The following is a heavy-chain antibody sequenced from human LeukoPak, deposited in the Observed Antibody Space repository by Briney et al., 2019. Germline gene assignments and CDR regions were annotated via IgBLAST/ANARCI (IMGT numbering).Heavy chain of an antibody. Sequence: SETLSLTCTVSDDSISDYYRRWIRQPPGKGLKWIGYFHNSGTSTYNPSLKSRVTISADTSKNQFSLKLNSLTTADTAVYYCTRGAGWLIDYWGQGILVTVSS. J-gene: IGHJ4*02. CDR1: DDSISDYY. V-gene: IGHV4-59*01. CDR3: TRGAGWLIDY. D-gene: IGHD3-16*01. CDR2: FHNSGTS.